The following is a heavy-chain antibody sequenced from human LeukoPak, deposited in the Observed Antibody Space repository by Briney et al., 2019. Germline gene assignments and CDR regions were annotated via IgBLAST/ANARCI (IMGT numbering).Heavy chain of an antibody. CDR1: GFTFSSYS. CDR3: ARSLPGRSGSYYYFDY. Sequence: PGGSLRLSCAASGFTFSSYSMNWVRQAPGKGLEWVSSISSSSSYIYYADSVKGRFTISRDNAKNSLYLQMNSLRAEDTAVYYCARSLPGRSGSYYYFDYWGQGTLVTVSS. CDR2: ISSSSSYI. J-gene: IGHJ4*02. V-gene: IGHV3-21*01. D-gene: IGHD1-26*01.